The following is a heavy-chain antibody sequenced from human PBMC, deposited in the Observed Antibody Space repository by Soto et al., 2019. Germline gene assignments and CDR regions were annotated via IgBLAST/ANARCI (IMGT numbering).Heavy chain of an antibody. D-gene: IGHD1-7*01. Sequence: QVQLVESGGGVVQPGRSLRLSCAASGFTFSRYGMHWVRQARGKGLEWVAVIWYDGSNKYYEDFVKGRFTISRDNSKNTLYLQMNSLRAEDTAVYYCARDPTETNYYYYYMDVWGKGTTVTVSS. CDR1: GFTFSRYG. V-gene: IGHV3-33*01. CDR3: ARDPTETNYYYYYMDV. CDR2: IWYDGSNK. J-gene: IGHJ6*03.